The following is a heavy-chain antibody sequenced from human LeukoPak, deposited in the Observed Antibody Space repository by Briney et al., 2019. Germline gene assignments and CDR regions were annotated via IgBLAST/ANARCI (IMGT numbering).Heavy chain of an antibody. CDR3: ARSAFHYYDSGGYCFDY. J-gene: IGHJ4*02. CDR2: ISSSSSTI. CDR1: GFTFSSYS. Sequence: GGSLRLSCAASGFTFSSYSMNWVRQAPGKGLEWVSYISSSSSTIYYADSVKGRFTISRDNAKNSLYLQMNSLRAEDTAVYYCARSAFHYYDSGGYCFDYWGQGTLVTVSS. D-gene: IGHD3-22*01. V-gene: IGHV3-48*01.